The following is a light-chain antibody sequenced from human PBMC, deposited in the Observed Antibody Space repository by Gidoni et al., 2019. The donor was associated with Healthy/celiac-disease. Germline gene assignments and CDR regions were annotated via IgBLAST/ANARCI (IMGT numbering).Light chain of an antibody. Sequence: SELTQDPAVSVALGQKVRITCQGDSLRSYYASWYQQKPGQAPVLVIYGKNNRPSGIPDRFSGSSSGNTASLTITGAQAEDEADYYCNSRDSSGIHVVFGGGTKLTVL. CDR3: NSRDSSGIHVV. CDR1: SLRSYY. CDR2: GKN. J-gene: IGLJ2*01. V-gene: IGLV3-19*01.